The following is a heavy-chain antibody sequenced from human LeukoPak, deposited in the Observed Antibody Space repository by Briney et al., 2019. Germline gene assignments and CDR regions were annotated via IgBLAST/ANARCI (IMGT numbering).Heavy chain of an antibody. CDR3: ARDSPYGDYDAFDI. CDR2: IKEDGSEK. Sequence: GGSLRPSCAASGFTFSPYWMSWVRQAPGKGLEWVANIKEDGSEKYYVDSVKGRFTISRDNAKNSLYLEMTSLRAEDTAVYYCARDSPYGDYDAFDIWGQGTMVTVSS. J-gene: IGHJ3*02. V-gene: IGHV3-7*01. D-gene: IGHD4-17*01. CDR1: GFTFSPYW.